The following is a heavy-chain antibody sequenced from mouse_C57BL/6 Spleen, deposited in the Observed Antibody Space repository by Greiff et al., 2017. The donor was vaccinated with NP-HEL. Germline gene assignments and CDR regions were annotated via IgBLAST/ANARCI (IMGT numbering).Heavy chain of an antibody. Sequence: QVQLQQPGAELVRPGTSVKLSCKASGYTFTSYWMHWVKQRPGQGLEWIGVIDPSDSYTNYNQKFKGKATLTVDTSSSTAYMQLSSLTSEDSAVYYCFVLISTEVATGFDYWGQGTTLTVSS. D-gene: IGHD1-1*01. J-gene: IGHJ2*01. V-gene: IGHV1-59*01. CDR2: IDPSDSYT. CDR1: GYTFTSYW. CDR3: FVLISTEVATGFDY.